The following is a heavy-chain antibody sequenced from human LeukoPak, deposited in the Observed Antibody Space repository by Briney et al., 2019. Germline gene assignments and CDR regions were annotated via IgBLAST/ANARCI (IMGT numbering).Heavy chain of an antibody. CDR2: INPNSGGT. J-gene: IGHJ6*03. D-gene: IGHD6-13*01. CDR3: ARESIAAAGTGYYYYMDV. CDR1: GYTFTGYY. V-gene: IGHV1-2*02. Sequence: ASVKVSCKASGYTFTGYYMHWVRQAPGQGLEWMGWINPNSGGTNYAQKFQGRVTMTRDTSISIAYMELSRLRSDDTAVYYCARESIAAAGTGYYYYMDVWGKGTTVTVSS.